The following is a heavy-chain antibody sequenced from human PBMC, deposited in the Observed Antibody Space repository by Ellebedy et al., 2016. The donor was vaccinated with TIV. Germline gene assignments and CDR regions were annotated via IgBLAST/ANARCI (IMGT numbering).Heavy chain of an antibody. CDR2: ISSSSSTI. Sequence: GESLKISXAASGFTFSSYSMNWVRQAPGKGLEWVSYISSSSSTIYYADSVKGRFTISRDNAKNSLYLQMNSLRAEDTAVYYCAKGLVLMVYAHDYWGQGTLVTVSS. V-gene: IGHV3-48*01. D-gene: IGHD2-8*01. CDR1: GFTFSSYS. J-gene: IGHJ4*02. CDR3: AKGLVLMVYAHDY.